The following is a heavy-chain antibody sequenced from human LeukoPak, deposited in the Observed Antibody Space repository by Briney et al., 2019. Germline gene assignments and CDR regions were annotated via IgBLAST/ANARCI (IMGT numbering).Heavy chain of an antibody. CDR2: ISSSGSTI. D-gene: IGHD3-10*02. Sequence: PGGSLRLSCAASVFTFSSYEMNWVRQAPGKGLEGVSYISSSGSTIYYADSVKGRFTISRDNAKNSLYLQMNSLRAEDTAVYYCAELGITMIGGVWGKGTTVTISS. J-gene: IGHJ6*04. V-gene: IGHV3-48*03. CDR3: AELGITMIGGV. CDR1: VFTFSSYE.